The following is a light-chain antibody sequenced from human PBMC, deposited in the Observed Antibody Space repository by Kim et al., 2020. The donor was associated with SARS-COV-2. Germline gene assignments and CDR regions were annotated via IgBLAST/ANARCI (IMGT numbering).Light chain of an antibody. CDR1: QSVSSN. Sequence: EIVMTQPPATLSVSPGERATLSCRASQSVSSNLAWYQQKPGQAPRLLIYGASTRATGIPVRFSGSGSGTEFTLTISSLQSEDFAVYYYQQYNNWPLSFGGGTKVDIK. CDR3: QQYNNWPLS. CDR2: GAS. J-gene: IGKJ4*01. V-gene: IGKV3-15*01.